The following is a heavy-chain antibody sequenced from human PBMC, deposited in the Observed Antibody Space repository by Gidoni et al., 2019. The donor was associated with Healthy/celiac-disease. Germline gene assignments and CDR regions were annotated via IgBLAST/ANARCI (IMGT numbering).Heavy chain of an antibody. V-gene: IGHV3-23*04. Sequence: EVQLVESGGGLVQPGGSLRLSCAASGFTFSSYAMSWVRQAPGKGLEWVSAISGSGGSTYYADSVKGRFTISRDNSKNTLYLQMNSLRAEDTAVYYCAKCVYYDFWSGYHDAFDIWGQGTMVTVSS. CDR2: ISGSGGST. J-gene: IGHJ3*02. CDR1: GFTFSSYA. D-gene: IGHD3-3*01. CDR3: AKCVYYDFWSGYHDAFDI.